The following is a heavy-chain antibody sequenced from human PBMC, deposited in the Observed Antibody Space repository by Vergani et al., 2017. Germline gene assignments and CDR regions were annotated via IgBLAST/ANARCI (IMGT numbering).Heavy chain of an antibody. CDR3: AKELDDYGDNNWFDP. V-gene: IGHV3-30*18. CDR2: ISYDGSNK. CDR1: GFTFSSYG. D-gene: IGHD4-17*01. Sequence: QVQLVESGGGVVQPGRSLRLSCAASGFTFSSYGMHWVRQAPGKGLEWVAVISYDGSNKYYADSVKGRFTISRDNSKNTLYLQMNSLRAEDTAVYYCAKELDDYGDNNWFDPWGQGTLVTVSS. J-gene: IGHJ5*02.